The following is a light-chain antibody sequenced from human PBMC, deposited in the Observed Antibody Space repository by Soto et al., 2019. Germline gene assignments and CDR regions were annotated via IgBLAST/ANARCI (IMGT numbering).Light chain of an antibody. CDR3: QQSFSTVFT. V-gene: IGKV1-39*01. CDR2: SAS. J-gene: IGKJ3*01. Sequence: DIQMTQSPSSLSASLGDRVTLTCRTNHDISRYLNWFQQKPGKAPQLLIYSASTLQSGVPLRFSGSGSGTDFTLTISSLQPEDSATYYCQQSFSTVFTFGPGTRVEI. CDR1: HDISRY.